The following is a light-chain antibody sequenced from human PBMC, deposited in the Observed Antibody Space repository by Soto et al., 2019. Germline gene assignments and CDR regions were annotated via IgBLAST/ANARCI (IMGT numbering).Light chain of an antibody. J-gene: IGKJ2*01. Sequence: DIQMTQSPSSLSASVGDRVTITCRASQTISSYLNWYQQKPGKAPKLLIYDASSLQSGVPSRFSGSGSGTDFTHTISSLQPEDFATYYCQQSHSIPYTFGQGTKLEIK. CDR3: QQSHSIPYT. V-gene: IGKV1-39*01. CDR1: QTISSY. CDR2: DAS.